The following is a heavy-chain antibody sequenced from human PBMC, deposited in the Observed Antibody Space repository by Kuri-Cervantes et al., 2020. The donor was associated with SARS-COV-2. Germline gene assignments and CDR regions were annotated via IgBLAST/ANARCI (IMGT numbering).Heavy chain of an antibody. D-gene: IGHD2-2*01. J-gene: IGHJ6*02. CDR3: ARAPDIVVVPAAIDRRIYYYGMDV. CDR2: ISYDGSNK. CDR1: GFTFSTYA. V-gene: IGHV3-30-3*01. Sequence: LSLTCAASGFTFSTYAMHWVRQAPGKGLEWVAIISYDGSNKYFADSVKGRFTISRDNSKNTLYLQMNSLRAEDTAMYYCARAPDIVVVPAAIDRRIYYYGMDVWGQGTTVTISS.